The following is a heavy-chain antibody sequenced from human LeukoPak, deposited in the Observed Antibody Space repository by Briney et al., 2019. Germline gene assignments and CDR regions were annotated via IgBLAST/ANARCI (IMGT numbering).Heavy chain of an antibody. CDR3: TRGGSNFDY. J-gene: IGHJ4*02. CDR1: GGSISSYY. V-gene: IGHV4-59*01. D-gene: IGHD3-10*01. Sequence: SETLSLTCTVSGGSISSYYWSWVRQPPEKGLEWIGYIYYSGSTNYNPSLKSRVTISVDTSKNQFSLQLTSVTAADTAVYFCTRGGSNFDYWAREPWSPPPQ. CDR2: IYYSGST.